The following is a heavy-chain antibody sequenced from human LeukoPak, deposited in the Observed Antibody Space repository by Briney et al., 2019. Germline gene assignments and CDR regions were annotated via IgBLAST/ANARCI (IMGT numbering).Heavy chain of an antibody. V-gene: IGHV3-7*01. CDR3: AKIHCSGGSCHPPSDFDY. CDR1: GFTFSRYW. CDR2: IKRDGSEK. Sequence: GGSLRLSCAASGFTFSRYWMSWVRQAPGKGLEWVASIKRDGSEKYYVDSVKGRFTISKDNAKNSLYLQMNSLRAEDTAVYYCAKIHCSGGSCHPPSDFDYWGQGTLVTVSS. D-gene: IGHD2-15*01. J-gene: IGHJ4*02.